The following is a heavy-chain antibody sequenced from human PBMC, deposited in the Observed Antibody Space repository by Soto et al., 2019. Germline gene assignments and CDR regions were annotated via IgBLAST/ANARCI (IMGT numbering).Heavy chain of an antibody. J-gene: IGHJ5*02. D-gene: IGHD5-12*01. CDR2: ISTYSGDK. V-gene: IGHV1-18*01. CDR1: GYTFFTYD. CDR3: ARHHGPTTSENWFDP. Sequence: ASVKVSCKASGYTFFTYDISWVRQAPGQGLEWMGWISTYSGDKKYAQKFQGRVTMTTDTSTTTAYLELRRLRSYDTAVYYCARHHGPTTSENWFDPWGQGTLVTVSS.